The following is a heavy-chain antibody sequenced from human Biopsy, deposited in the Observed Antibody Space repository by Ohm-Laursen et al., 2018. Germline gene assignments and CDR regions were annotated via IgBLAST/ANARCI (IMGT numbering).Heavy chain of an antibody. CDR2: VHHDGRA. J-gene: IGHJ5*02. Sequence: SQTLSLTCTVSGGSIKSYYWNWIRQPPGKGLEWIGEVHHDGRANYNPSLKGRVTISVDTSKHQFPLRLTSATAADTAVYYCARGGFGLDGYNSPWGRGTLVIVSS. CDR1: GGSIKSYY. D-gene: IGHD5-24*01. V-gene: IGHV4-34*01. CDR3: ARGGFGLDGYNSP.